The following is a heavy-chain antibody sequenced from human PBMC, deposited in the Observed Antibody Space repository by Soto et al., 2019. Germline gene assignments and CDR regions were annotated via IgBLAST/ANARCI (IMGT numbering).Heavy chain of an antibody. V-gene: IGHV4-59*02. J-gene: IGHJ6*02. CDR3: ARADGNEYYYGMDV. CDR2: LYYSGST. D-gene: IGHD1-1*01. Sequence: PSETLSLTCTVSGDSVNSHYWSWIRQPPGKALEWIGYLYYSGSTNYNPSLKSRVTISVDTSKNQFSLKLSSVTAADTAVYYCARADGNEYYYGMDVWGQGTTVTVSS. CDR1: GDSVNSHY.